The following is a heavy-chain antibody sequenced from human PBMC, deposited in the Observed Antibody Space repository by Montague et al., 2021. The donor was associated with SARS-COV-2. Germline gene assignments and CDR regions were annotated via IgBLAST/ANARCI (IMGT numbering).Heavy chain of an antibody. J-gene: IGHJ4*02. CDR1: GGSVSSGSYY. Sequence: SETLSLTCTVAGGSVSSGSYYRGWIRQPPGKGLEWIGNIHSSGSTYYKSRVTISVDTSKNQFSLKVTSVTAADTAVYYCARRLGGSGWLDYWGQGTLVTVSS. D-gene: IGHD6-25*01. CDR2: IHSSGST. CDR3: ARRLGGSGWLDY. V-gene: IGHV4-39*01.